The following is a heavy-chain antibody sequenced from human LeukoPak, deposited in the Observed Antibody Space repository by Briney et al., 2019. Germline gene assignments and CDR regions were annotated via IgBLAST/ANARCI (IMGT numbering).Heavy chain of an antibody. CDR1: GGSISSYY. CDR2: IYYSGST. Sequence: SETLSLTCTVSGGSISSYYWSWIRQPPGKGLEWIGFIYYSGSTNYNPSLKSRVTISVDTSKNQFSLKLSSVTAADTAVYYCARDTQGKYWSQGTLVTVSS. V-gene: IGHV4-59*01. J-gene: IGHJ4*02. CDR3: ARDTQGKY.